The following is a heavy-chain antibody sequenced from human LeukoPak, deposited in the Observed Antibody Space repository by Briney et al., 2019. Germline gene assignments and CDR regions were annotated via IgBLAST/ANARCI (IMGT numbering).Heavy chain of an antibody. CDR1: RYTFTGYY. V-gene: IGHV1-2*02. J-gene: IGHJ3*02. CDR2: INPNSGGT. CDR3: ARVRGYSYGLSAAFDI. D-gene: IGHD5-18*01. Sequence: ASVKVSCKASRYTFTGYYMHWVRQAPGQGLEWMGWINPNSGGTNYAQKFQGRVTMTRDTSISTAYMELSRLRSDDTAVYYCARVRGYSYGLSAAFDIWGQGTMVTVSS.